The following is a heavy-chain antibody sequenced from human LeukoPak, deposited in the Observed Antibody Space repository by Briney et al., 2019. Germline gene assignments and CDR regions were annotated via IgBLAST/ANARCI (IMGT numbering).Heavy chain of an antibody. V-gene: IGHV4-34*01. J-gene: IGHJ4*02. CDR3: ARGPRYYGSGSYLRSAFDY. CDR1: GGSFSGYY. CDR2: INHSGST. D-gene: IGHD3-10*01. Sequence: SETLSLTCAVYGGSFSGYYWSWIRQPPGKGLEWIGEINHSGSTNYNPSLKSRVTISVDTSKNQFSLKLSSVTAADTAVYYCARGPRYYGSGSYLRSAFDYWGQGTLVTVSS.